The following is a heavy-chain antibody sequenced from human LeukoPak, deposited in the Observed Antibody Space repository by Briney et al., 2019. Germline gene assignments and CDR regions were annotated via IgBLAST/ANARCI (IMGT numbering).Heavy chain of an antibody. D-gene: IGHD6-19*01. V-gene: IGHV1-2*02. CDR2: INPNSGGT. J-gene: IGHJ4*02. CDR3: AREWGIAVAVKGY. CDR1: GYTFTGYY. Sequence: ASVKVSCKASGYTFTGYYMHWVRQAPGQGLEWMGWINPNSGGTNYAQKFQGRVTMTRDTSISTAYMELSRLRSDDTAVYYCAREWGIAVAVKGYWGQGILVTVSS.